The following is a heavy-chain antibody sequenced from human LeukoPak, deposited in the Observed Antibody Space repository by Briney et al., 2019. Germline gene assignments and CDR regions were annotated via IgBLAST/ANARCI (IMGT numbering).Heavy chain of an antibody. CDR3: AKDRRFGGFCSGGSCPTITSFDY. CDR1: GFTFSSYA. V-gene: IGHV3-23*01. Sequence: GSLRLSCVASGFTFSSYAMSWVRQAPGKGLEWVSVISGSGGSTYYADSVKGRFTISRDNSKNTLYLQMNSLRAEDTAVYYCAKDRRFGGFCSGGSCPTITSFDYWGQGTLVTVSS. J-gene: IGHJ4*02. D-gene: IGHD2-15*01. CDR2: ISGSGGST.